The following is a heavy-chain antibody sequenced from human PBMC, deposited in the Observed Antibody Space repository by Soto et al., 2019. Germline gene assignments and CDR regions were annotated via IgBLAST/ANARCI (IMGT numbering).Heavy chain of an antibody. D-gene: IGHD5-18*01. J-gene: IGHJ4*02. CDR2: IWFDGSDR. CDR3: VRGNGYTYGPFDN. Sequence: QSGGSLRLSCAASGFSFESYGMHWVRQAPGKGLEWVAAIWFDGSDRKYVDYVKGRFTISRDNSKNTVFLQMTSLSAEDTAVYYCVRGNGYTYGPFDNWGQGTLVTVSS. V-gene: IGHV3-33*01. CDR1: GFSFESYG.